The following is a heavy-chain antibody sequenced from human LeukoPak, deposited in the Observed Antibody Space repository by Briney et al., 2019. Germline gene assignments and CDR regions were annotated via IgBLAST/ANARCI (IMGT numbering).Heavy chain of an antibody. D-gene: IGHD1-26*01. CDR3: ARAYSERYGLGYYYMDV. CDR2: ISISSSYI. CDR1: GFTFSS. Sequence: GGSLRLSCAASGFTFSSMNWVRQAPGKGLEWVSSISISSSYIYYADSVKGGFTISRDNAKKLLYLEMNSLRAEDTAVYYCARAYSERYGLGYYYMDVWGKGTTVTVSS. V-gene: IGHV3-21*01. J-gene: IGHJ6*03.